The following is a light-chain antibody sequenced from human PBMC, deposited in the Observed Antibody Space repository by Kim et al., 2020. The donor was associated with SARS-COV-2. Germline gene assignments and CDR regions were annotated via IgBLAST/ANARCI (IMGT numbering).Light chain of an antibody. CDR3: ATWDDSLNGPV. V-gene: IGLV1-44*01. Sequence: QAVVTQPPSASGSPGQRVTISCSGSFSSIGSNTVNWYQHLPGTAPKLLIYSNALRPSGVPDRFSGSKSGTSASLAISGLQSGDEGDYYCATWDDSLNGPVFGGGNQLTVL. CDR1: FSSIGSNT. J-gene: IGLJ3*02. CDR2: SNA.